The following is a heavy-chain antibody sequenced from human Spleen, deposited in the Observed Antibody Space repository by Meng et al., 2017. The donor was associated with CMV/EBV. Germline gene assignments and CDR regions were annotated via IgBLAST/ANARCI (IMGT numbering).Heavy chain of an antibody. CDR3: ARDVRGLDSMYTIAEGVDY. CDR2: ISTSGNTM. J-gene: IGHJ4*02. Sequence: TFSEYNINWLRQAPGKGLEWVSYISTSGNTMYYADSVKGRFTISRDNAKNSLYLQMNNLRAEDTAMYYCARDVRGLDSMYTIAEGVDYWGQGTLVTVSS. CDR1: TFSEYN. D-gene: IGHD2-8*01. V-gene: IGHV3-11*04.